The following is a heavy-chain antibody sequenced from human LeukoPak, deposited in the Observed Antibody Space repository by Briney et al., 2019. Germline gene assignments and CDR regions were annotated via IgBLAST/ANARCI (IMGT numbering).Heavy chain of an antibody. CDR3: ARALHSSGLFDY. J-gene: IGHJ4*02. Sequence: SVKVSCKASGGTFSSYAISWVRQAPGQGLEWMGRIIPIFGTANYAQKLQGRVTMTTDTSTSTAYMELRSLRSDDTAVYYCARALHSSGLFDYWGQGTLVTVFS. D-gene: IGHD3-22*01. CDR1: GGTFSSYA. V-gene: IGHV1-69*05. CDR2: IIPIFGTA.